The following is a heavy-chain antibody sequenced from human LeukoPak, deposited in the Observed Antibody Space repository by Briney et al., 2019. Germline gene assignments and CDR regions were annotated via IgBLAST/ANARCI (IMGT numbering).Heavy chain of an antibody. CDR1: KFSFSSYW. CDR3: ARVLTGSWDWFDP. CDR2: INSDGSRT. D-gene: IGHD2-8*02. Sequence: PGGSLRLSCAASKFSFSSYWMHWVRQAPGKGLVWVSRINSDGSRTNYADSVKGRFTISRDNAKNTSYLQMSSLRAEDTAVYYCARVLTGSWDWFDPWGQGTLVTVSS. V-gene: IGHV3-74*01. J-gene: IGHJ5*02.